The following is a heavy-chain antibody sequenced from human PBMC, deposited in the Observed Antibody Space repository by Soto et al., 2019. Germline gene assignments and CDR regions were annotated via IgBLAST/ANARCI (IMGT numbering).Heavy chain of an antibody. J-gene: IGHJ6*03. D-gene: IGHD4-17*01. CDR3: AKGSTVHYYYYMDV. CDR2: ISGSGGST. V-gene: IGHV3-23*01. CDR1: GFTFSSYA. Sequence: GGSLRLSCAASGFTFSSYAMSWVRQAPGKGLEWVSAISGSGGSTYYADSVKGRFTISRDNSKNTLYLQMNSLRAEDTVVYFCAKGSTVHYYYYMDVWGKGTTVTVSS.